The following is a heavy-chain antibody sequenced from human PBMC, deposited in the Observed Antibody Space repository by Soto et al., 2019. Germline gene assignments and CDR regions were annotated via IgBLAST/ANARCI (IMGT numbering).Heavy chain of an antibody. Sequence: GASVKVSCKASGYTFTSYGISWVRQAPGQGLEWMGWISAYNGNTNYAQKLQGRVTMTTDTSTSTAYMELRSLRSDDTAVYYCAREHGGNYCYGMDVWGQGTTVTVSS. CDR1: GYTFTSYG. D-gene: IGHD4-17*01. V-gene: IGHV1-18*04. J-gene: IGHJ6*02. CDR2: ISAYNGNT. CDR3: AREHGGNYCYGMDV.